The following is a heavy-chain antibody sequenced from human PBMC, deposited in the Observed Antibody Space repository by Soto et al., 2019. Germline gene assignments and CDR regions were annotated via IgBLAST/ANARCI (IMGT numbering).Heavy chain of an antibody. CDR1: GFTFSNHA. D-gene: IGHD3-16*02. CDR3: ARVSGHYVWGSCRVSYFDY. Sequence: PXGSLRLSCAASGFTFSNHAMHWVRQAPGKGLEWVAVISDDGNVKYYADSVKGRFTISRDNSKSTLFVQMNSLTADDTAVYYCARVSGHYVWGSCRVSYFDYWGQGTLVTVSS. J-gene: IGHJ4*02. CDR2: ISDDGNVK. V-gene: IGHV3-30*04.